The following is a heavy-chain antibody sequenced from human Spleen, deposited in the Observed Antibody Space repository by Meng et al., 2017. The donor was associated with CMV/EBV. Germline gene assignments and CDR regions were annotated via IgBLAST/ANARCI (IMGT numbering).Heavy chain of an antibody. Sequence: QVQLQESGPGLVKPSGTLSLTCAVSGGSISSSNLWTWVRQVPGKGLEWIGEIYNSGSTNYNPSLKRRVTISVDKFKNQFSLKLGSVTAADTAVYYCARIERRRILKYCGSDCSTTDYWGQGTLVTVSS. CDR2: IYNSGST. J-gene: IGHJ4*02. V-gene: IGHV4-4*02. CDR1: GGSISSSNL. CDR3: ARIERRRILKYCGSDCSTTDY. D-gene: IGHD2-21*02.